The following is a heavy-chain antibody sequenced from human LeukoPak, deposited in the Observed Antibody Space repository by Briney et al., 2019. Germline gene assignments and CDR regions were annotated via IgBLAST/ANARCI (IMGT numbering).Heavy chain of an antibody. J-gene: IGHJ6*03. D-gene: IGHD4-11*01. CDR1: GFIFSNYG. V-gene: IGHV3-30*02. CDR3: ARDRTGQQLISRKEYYYMDV. Sequence: GGSLRLSCAASGFIFSNYGMHWVRQAPGKGLEWVAFIQYNGGTKDYADSVKGRFTISRDNSKNTLSLQMNSLRAEDTALYYCARDRTGQQLISRKEYYYMDVWGKGTTVTISS. CDR2: IQYNGGTK.